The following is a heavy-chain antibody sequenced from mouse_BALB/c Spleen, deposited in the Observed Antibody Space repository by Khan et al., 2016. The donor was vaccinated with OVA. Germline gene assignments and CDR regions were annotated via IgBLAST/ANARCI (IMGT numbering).Heavy chain of an antibody. CDR2: IYPGSGST. CDR3: ARGGYAVFAY. CDR1: GYTFTDYV. J-gene: IGHJ3*01. Sequence: QVQLKESGPELVKPGASVKMSCKASGYTFTDYVINWVKQRTGQGLEWIGDIYPGSGSTYYNEKFKGKAKLTADKSSNTAYMQLSSLTFEDSAVYFCARGGYAVFAYWGQGTLVTGSA. V-gene: IGHV1-77*01. D-gene: IGHD2-14*01.